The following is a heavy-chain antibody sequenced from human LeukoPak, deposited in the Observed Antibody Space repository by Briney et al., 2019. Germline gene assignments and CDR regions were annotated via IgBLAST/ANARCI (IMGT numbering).Heavy chain of an antibody. Sequence: GGSLRLSCAASGFTFSSYGMHWVRQAPGKGLEWVAVISYDGSNKYYADSVKGRFTISRDNSKNTLYLQMNSLRAEDTAVYYCAKDAVVYFDYWGQGTLVTVSS. CDR2: ISYDGSNK. CDR1: GFTFSSYG. D-gene: IGHD2-21*01. J-gene: IGHJ4*02. CDR3: AKDAVVYFDY. V-gene: IGHV3-30*18.